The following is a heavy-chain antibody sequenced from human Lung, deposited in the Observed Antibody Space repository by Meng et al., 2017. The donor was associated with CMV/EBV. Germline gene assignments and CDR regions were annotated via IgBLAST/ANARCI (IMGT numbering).Heavy chain of an antibody. D-gene: IGHD3-22*01. CDR1: GGSISSGGYY. V-gene: IGHV4-31*03. Sequence: LXCTVSGGSISSGGYYXSWIRQHPGKGLEWIGYIYYSGSTYYNPSLKSRVTISVDTSKNQFSLKLSSVTAADTAVYYCAREPLPRTYYYDSSGPKPGTLGAFDIWXQGTMVTVSS. CDR2: IYYSGST. J-gene: IGHJ3*02. CDR3: AREPLPRTYYYDSSGPKPGTLGAFDI.